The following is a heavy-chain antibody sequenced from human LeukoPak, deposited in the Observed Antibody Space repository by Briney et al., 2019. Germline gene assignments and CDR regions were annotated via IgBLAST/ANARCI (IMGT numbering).Heavy chain of an antibody. D-gene: IGHD3-10*01. CDR2: IYYSGST. Sequence: PSETLSLTCTVSGGSISSSSYYWGWIRQPPGKGLEWIGSIYYSGSTYYNPSLKSRVTISVDTSKNQFSLKVTSMTAADTAVYFCNSGTYYNRDYWGQGTLVTVSS. J-gene: IGHJ4*02. V-gene: IGHV4-39*07. CDR3: NSGTYYNRDY. CDR1: GGSISSSSYY.